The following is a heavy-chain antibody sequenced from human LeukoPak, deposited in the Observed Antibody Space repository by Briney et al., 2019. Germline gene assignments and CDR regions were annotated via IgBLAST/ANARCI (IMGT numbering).Heavy chain of an antibody. CDR1: GYSFTSYW. V-gene: IGHV5-51*01. D-gene: IGHD6-13*01. Sequence: GESLKISCKGSGYSFTSYWIGWVRQMPGKGLEWVGIIFPGDSDARYSPSFQGQVTISADKSISTAYLQWSSLKASYTAMYYCARGKIAAPGTLDYWGQGTLVTVSS. J-gene: IGHJ4*02. CDR2: IFPGDSDA. CDR3: ARGKIAAPGTLDY.